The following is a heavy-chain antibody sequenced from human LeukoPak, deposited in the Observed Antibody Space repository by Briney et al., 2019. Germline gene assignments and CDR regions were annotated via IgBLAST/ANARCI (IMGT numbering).Heavy chain of an antibody. CDR3: AKSGYCSSTSCYGHYYYYYGMDV. Sequence: PGGSLRLSCAASGFTFSSYAMSWVRQAPGKGLEWVSAISGSGGSTYHADSVKGRFTISRDNSKNTLYLQMNSLRAEDTAVYYCAKSGYCSSTSCYGHYYYYYGMDVWGQGTTVTVSS. CDR1: GFTFSSYA. CDR2: ISGSGGST. V-gene: IGHV3-23*01. D-gene: IGHD2-2*03. J-gene: IGHJ6*02.